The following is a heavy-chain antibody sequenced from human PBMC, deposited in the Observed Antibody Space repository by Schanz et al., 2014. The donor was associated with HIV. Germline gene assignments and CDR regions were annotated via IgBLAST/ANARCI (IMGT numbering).Heavy chain of an antibody. CDR1: GFTVSSNY. CDR2: ISGSSIT. CDR3: ARESYGALDF. J-gene: IGHJ4*02. Sequence: EVQLVESGGGLIQPGGSLRLSCAASGFTVSSNYMSWVRQAPGKGLEWVSAISGSSITYSADSVKGRFTISRDNPKNTLYLQMSNLRVDDTAVYYCARESYGALDFWGQGTLVTVSS. V-gene: IGHV3-53*01. D-gene: IGHD4-17*01.